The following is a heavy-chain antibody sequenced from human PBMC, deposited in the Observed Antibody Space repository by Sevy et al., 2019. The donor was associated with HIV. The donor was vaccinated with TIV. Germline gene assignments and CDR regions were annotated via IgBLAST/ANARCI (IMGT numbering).Heavy chain of an antibody. J-gene: IGHJ4*02. CDR3: ARAPGGGCSSTSCYSNY. Sequence: GGSLRLSCAASGFTFSSYSMNWVRQAPGKGLEWVSSISRSSSYIYYADSVKGRFTISRDNAKNSLYLQMNSLRAEDTAVYYCARAPGGGCSSTSCYSNYWDQGTLVTVSS. D-gene: IGHD2-2*01. V-gene: IGHV3-21*01. CDR2: ISRSSSYI. CDR1: GFTFSSYS.